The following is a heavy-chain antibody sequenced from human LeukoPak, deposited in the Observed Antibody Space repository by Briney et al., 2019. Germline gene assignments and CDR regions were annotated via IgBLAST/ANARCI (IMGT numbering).Heavy chain of an antibody. V-gene: IGHV3-30*04. D-gene: IGHD7-27*01. CDR2: ISYDGSNK. CDR1: GFTFSSYA. Sequence: GGSLGLSCAASGFTFSSYAMHWVRQALGKGLEWVAVISYDGSNKYYADSVKGRFTISRDNSKNTLYLQMNSLRAEDTAVYYCARANWGLLEGEVYFDYWGQGTLVTVSS. CDR3: ARANWGLLEGEVYFDY. J-gene: IGHJ4*02.